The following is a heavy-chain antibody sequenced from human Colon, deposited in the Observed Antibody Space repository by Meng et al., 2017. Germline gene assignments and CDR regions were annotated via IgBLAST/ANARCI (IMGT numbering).Heavy chain of an antibody. J-gene: IGHJ4*01. CDR2: MSPASGNT. CDR1: GHTFTSHD. D-gene: IGHD3-10*01. V-gene: IGHV1-8*01. Sequence: QVPVGDSGADAKKPWASVIFPCKASGHTFTSHDISWVRQASEQGLEWLGWMSPASGNTGYGNKFQGRLTMTRDTSTNTAYMELNSLTSEDTAVYFCARGRYSFGSPDYWGLGTLVAASS. CDR3: ARGRYSFGSPDY.